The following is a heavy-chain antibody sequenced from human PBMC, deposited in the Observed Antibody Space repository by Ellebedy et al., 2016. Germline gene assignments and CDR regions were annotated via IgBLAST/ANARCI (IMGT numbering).Heavy chain of an antibody. Sequence: SETLSLXXAVYGESFSGYLWTWVRQPPGKGLEWIGEITFSGDTTYNPSLKTRVTISVDTSKKEFSLSLRSVTAADTAVYFCARGLKLRGPAAHWGQGALVIVSS. CDR2: ITFSGDT. CDR1: GESFSGYL. J-gene: IGHJ4*02. V-gene: IGHV4-34*01. CDR3: ARGLKLRGPAAH. D-gene: IGHD2-2*01.